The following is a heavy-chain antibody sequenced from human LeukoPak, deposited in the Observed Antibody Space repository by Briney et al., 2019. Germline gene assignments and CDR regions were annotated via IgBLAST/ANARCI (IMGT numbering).Heavy chain of an antibody. J-gene: IGHJ5*02. Sequence: ASVKVSCKASGYTFTSYGISWVRQAHGQGLEWIGWISAYNGNTNYAQKLQGRVTMTTDTSTSTAYMELRSLRSDDTAVYYCARGGGYVSCNWFDPWGQGTLVTVSS. CDR1: GYTFTSYG. D-gene: IGHD5-12*01. V-gene: IGHV1-18*01. CDR2: ISAYNGNT. CDR3: ARGGGYVSCNWFDP.